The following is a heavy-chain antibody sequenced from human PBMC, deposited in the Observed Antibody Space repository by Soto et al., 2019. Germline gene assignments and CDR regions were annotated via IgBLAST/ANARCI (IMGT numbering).Heavy chain of an antibody. J-gene: IGHJ4*02. D-gene: IGHD6-19*01. V-gene: IGHV4-31*03. CDR2: ISYSGST. Sequence: QVQLQESGPGLVKPSQTLSLNCSVSGGSIISGGYYWIWIRQHPGTGLEWIGYISYSGSTYSNPSLKSRITISIDTSTDHFSLELNSVTAADTAVYYCARAPYSSGWPDSWGQGTLVTVSS. CDR3: ARAPYSSGWPDS. CDR1: GGSIISGGYY.